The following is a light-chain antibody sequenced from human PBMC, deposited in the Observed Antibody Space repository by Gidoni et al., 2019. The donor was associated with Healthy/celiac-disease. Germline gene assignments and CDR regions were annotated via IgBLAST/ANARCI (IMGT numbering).Light chain of an antibody. Sequence: IVFTQPPGTLSLSPVERATLSCRASHSVSSSYLAWYQQKPGQAPRLLIYGASSRATGIPDRFSGSGSGTDFTLTISRLEPEDLAVYYCQQYGSSPFTLGPGTKVDIK. CDR3: QQYGSSPFT. V-gene: IGKV3-20*01. CDR2: GAS. CDR1: HSVSSSY. J-gene: IGKJ3*01.